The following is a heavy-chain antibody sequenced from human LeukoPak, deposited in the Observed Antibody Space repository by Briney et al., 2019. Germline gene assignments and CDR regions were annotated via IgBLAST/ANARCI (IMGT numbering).Heavy chain of an antibody. CDR1: GGSVSSGSYY. Sequence: SETLSLTCTVSGGSVSSGSYYWSWIRQPPGKGLEWIGHIYYSGSTNYNPSLKSRVTISVDTSKNQFSLKLSSVTAADTAVYYCARDEFATNYYYGMDVWGQGTTVTVSS. D-gene: IGHD1-1*01. CDR3: ARDEFATNYYYGMDV. CDR2: IYYSGST. V-gene: IGHV4-61*01. J-gene: IGHJ6*02.